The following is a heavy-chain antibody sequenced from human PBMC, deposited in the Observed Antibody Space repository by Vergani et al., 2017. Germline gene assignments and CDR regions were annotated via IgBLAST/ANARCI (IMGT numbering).Heavy chain of an antibody. CDR1: GFTFSSYS. J-gene: IGHJ6*03. CDR2: ISRSSSTI. V-gene: IGHV3-48*04. D-gene: IGHD5-18*01. CDR3: ARNLGYVSSRSLKYYYYMDV. Sequence: EVQLVESGGGLVQPGGSLRLSCAASGFTFSSYSMNWVRQAPGKGLEWVSYISRSSSTIYYADSVKGRFTISRDNAKNSLYLQMNSLRAEDTAEYYCARNLGYVSSRSLKYYYYMDVWGKGTTVTVSS.